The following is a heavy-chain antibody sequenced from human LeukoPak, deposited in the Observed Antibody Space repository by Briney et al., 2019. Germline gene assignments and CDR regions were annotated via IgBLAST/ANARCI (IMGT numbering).Heavy chain of an antibody. D-gene: IGHD3-3*01. V-gene: IGHV3-7*01. CDR3: ARLHYDFWSGYFDY. CDR1: GFTFSTYW. Sequence: AGGSLRLSCAASGFTFSTYWMSWGRQAPGKGLEWVANIKQDGSEKYYVDSVRGRFTISRDNAKNSLYLQMNSLRAEDTAVYSCARLHYDFWSGYFDYWGPGTLATVSS. CDR2: IKQDGSEK. J-gene: IGHJ4*02.